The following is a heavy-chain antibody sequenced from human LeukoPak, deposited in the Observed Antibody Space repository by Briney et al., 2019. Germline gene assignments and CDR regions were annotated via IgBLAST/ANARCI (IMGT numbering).Heavy chain of an antibody. CDR1: GFTFSRYG. Sequence: GGSLRLSCAASGFTFSRYGMEWVRQAPGKGLEWVAFIRNDGSDQYYADSVKGRFTISRDNSKNTLYLQMNSLRAEDTAVYYCAKDSRLSVDYWGQGTLVTVSS. J-gene: IGHJ4*02. V-gene: IGHV3-30*02. D-gene: IGHD6-19*01. CDR2: IRNDGSDQ. CDR3: AKDSRLSVDY.